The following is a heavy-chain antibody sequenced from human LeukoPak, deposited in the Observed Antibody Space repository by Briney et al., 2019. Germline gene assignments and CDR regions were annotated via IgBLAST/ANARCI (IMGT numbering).Heavy chain of an antibody. Sequence: SSQTLSLTCTVSGASISSGKYYWSWIRQPAGQRLEWIGRVYTSGSTAYNPSLKSRVTISLDTSRNQFSLNLTSVTAADTAVYYCARLTTWLQAFDSFDIWGQGTMVTVSS. CDR2: VYTSGST. CDR3: ARLTTWLQAFDSFDI. J-gene: IGHJ3*02. CDR1: GASISSGKYY. D-gene: IGHD5-24*01. V-gene: IGHV4-61*02.